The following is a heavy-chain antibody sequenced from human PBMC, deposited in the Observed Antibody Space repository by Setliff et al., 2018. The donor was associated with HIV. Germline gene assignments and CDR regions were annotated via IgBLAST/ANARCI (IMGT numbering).Heavy chain of an antibody. V-gene: IGHV4-39*01. CDR2: MYYSGST. Sequence: SETLSLTCTVSGGSISSSSYYWGWIRQPPGKGLEWIGSMYYSGSTYYNPSLKSRVTISADTSKKQFSLKLRSVTAADTAVYYCARRRDGYNSAPWRNDYWVHETLLVTVSS. CDR3: ARRRDGYNSAPWRNDY. CDR1: GGSISSSSYY. J-gene: IGHJ4*03. D-gene: IGHD5-12*01.